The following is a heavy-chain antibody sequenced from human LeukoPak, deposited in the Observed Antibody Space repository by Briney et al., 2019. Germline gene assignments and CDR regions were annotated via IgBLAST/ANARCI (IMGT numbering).Heavy chain of an antibody. V-gene: IGHV5-51*01. CDR2: IYPGDSDT. D-gene: IGHD3/OR15-3a*01. Sequence: HGESLKISCKTSGFTFTTHWIAWVRQKPGEGLELTGIIYPGDSDTNYSPAFQGQVTISADKSTNTAYLLWSSLKASDTAMYYCARYYFWTGSYFYDYWGQGTLVTVSS. CDR1: GFTFTTHW. J-gene: IGHJ4*02. CDR3: ARYYFWTGSYFYDY.